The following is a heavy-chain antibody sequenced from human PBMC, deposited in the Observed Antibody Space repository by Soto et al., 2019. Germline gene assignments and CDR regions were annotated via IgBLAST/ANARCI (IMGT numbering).Heavy chain of an antibody. CDR2: IYYSGST. CDR1: GGSISSGGYY. J-gene: IGHJ4*02. V-gene: IGHV4-31*03. D-gene: IGHD2-21*02. CDR3: ARGGVTRYDY. Sequence: SETLSLTCTVSGGSISSGGYYWSWIRQHPGKGLEWIGYIYYSGSTYYNPSLKSRVTISVDTSKNQFSLKLSSVTAADTAVYYCARGGVTRYDYWGQGTLVTVSS.